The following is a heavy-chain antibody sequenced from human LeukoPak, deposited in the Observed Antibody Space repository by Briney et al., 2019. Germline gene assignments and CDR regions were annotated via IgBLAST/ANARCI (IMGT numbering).Heavy chain of an antibody. D-gene: IGHD3-22*01. CDR2: IYYSGIT. Sequence: SETLSLTCDVSGGSISTYYWSWIRQSPGRGLEWIGYIYYSGITKYNPSLKSRVTISVDTSTNQFSLRLSSVTAADTAVYYCARGYYYDSSGYFLDFWGQGTLVTVSS. J-gene: IGHJ4*02. CDR1: GGSISTYY. CDR3: ARGYYYDSSGYFLDF. V-gene: IGHV4-59*01.